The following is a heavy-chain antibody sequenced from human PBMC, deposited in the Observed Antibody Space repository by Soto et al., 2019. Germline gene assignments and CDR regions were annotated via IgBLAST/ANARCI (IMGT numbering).Heavy chain of an antibody. Sequence: AETLSLTCSVPGGSISSHHWSWGRQPPGEGLEWIGYIKNNGGTNYNPSLKSRVTISVDTSKNQFSLKLRSVTAADTAVYYCARGIAAATTTFSWYFDLWGRGTLVTVSS. CDR2: IKNNGGT. CDR1: GGSISSHH. D-gene: IGHD6-13*01. CDR3: ARGIAAATTTFSWYFDL. J-gene: IGHJ2*01. V-gene: IGHV4-59*11.